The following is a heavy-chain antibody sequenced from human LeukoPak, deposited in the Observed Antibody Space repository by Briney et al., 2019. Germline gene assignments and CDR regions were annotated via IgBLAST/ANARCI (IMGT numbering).Heavy chain of an antibody. CDR3: ARDTNTYSSGWIDY. J-gene: IGHJ4*02. D-gene: IGHD6-19*01. CDR2: ISAYNGNT. CDR1: GYTFISYG. Sequence: GASVKVSCKASGYTFISYGISWVRQAPGQGLEWMGWISAYNGNTNYAQKLQGRVTMTTDTSTSTAYMELRSLRSDDTAVYYCARDTNTYSSGWIDYWGQGTLVTVSS. V-gene: IGHV1-18*01.